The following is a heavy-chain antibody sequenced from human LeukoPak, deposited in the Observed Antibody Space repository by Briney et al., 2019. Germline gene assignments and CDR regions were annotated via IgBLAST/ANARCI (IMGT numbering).Heavy chain of an antibody. CDR1: GYTFTRYD. V-gene: IGHV1-8*03. J-gene: IGHJ4*02. D-gene: IGHD3-3*01. Sequence: ASVKVSCKASGYTFTRYDINWVRQATGQGLEWMGWMNPKSGNTGHAQKFQGRVTITRDTSISTVYMELSSLRSEDTAVYYCAADDLLFVYWGQGTLVTVSS. CDR2: MNPKSGNT. CDR3: AADDLLFVY.